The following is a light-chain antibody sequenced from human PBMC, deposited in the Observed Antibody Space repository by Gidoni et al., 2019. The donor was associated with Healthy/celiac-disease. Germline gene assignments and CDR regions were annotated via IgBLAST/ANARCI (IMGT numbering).Light chain of an antibody. CDR2: QDS. CDR3: QAWDSSTVV. CDR1: KLGDKY. Sequence: SYELNQPPSVSVSPGQTASITCSGDKLGDKYACWYQQKPGQSPVLVIYQDSKRLSGIPERFSGSNSGNTATLPISGTQAMDEADYYCQAWDSSTVVFGGGTKLTVL. V-gene: IGLV3-1*01. J-gene: IGLJ2*01.